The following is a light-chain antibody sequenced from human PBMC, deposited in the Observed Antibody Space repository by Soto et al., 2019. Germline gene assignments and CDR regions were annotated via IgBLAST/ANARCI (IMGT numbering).Light chain of an antibody. Sequence: EIVLTQSPGNLSLSPGERATLSCRASQSVSSSYLAWYQQKPGQAPRLLIYDASNRATGIPDRFSGSGSGTDFTLTISRLEPEDFAVYYCQQYGSSRTFGQGTKVEIK. CDR1: QSVSSSY. V-gene: IGKV3-20*01. J-gene: IGKJ1*01. CDR2: DAS. CDR3: QQYGSSRT.